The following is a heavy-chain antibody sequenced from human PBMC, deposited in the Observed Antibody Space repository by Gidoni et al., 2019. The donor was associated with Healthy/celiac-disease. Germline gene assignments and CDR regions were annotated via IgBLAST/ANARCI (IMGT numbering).Heavy chain of an antibody. CDR2: INPNSGGT. Sequence: QVQLVQSGAEVKKPGASVKVSCKASGYTFTGYYMHWVRQAPGQGLEWMGWINPNSGGTNYAQKFQGRVTMTRDTSISTAYMELSRLRSDDTAVYYCATPHYYYGSGSYLGWWGQGTLVTVSS. V-gene: IGHV1-2*02. CDR3: ATPHYYYGSGSYLGW. J-gene: IGHJ4*02. CDR1: GYTFTGYY. D-gene: IGHD3-10*01.